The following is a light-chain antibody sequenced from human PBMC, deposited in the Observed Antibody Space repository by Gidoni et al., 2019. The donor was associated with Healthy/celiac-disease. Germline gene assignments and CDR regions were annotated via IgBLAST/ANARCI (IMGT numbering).Light chain of an antibody. Sequence: EIVMTQSPAILSVSPGERATLSCRASQSVSSNLAWYQQKPGQAPRLLIYGASIRATGIPARFSGSGSGTEFTLTISSLQSEDFAVYYCQQYNNWPVTFGQGTRLEIK. CDR1: QSVSSN. CDR2: GAS. V-gene: IGKV3D-15*01. CDR3: QQYNNWPVT. J-gene: IGKJ5*01.